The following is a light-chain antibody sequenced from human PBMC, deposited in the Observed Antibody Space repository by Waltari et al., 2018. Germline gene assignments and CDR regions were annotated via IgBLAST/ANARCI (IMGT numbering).Light chain of an antibody. Sequence: NVLTQSPGTLSLSPGERATLSCRASQSVSNNYLAWYQHQPGQAPRLLIYGASRRATGIPDRFSGSGSGTDFTLTISRLEPEDSAVYFCHLYGSARTFGGGTKVEIK. CDR1: QSVSNNY. CDR2: GAS. CDR3: HLYGSART. V-gene: IGKV3-20*01. J-gene: IGKJ4*01.